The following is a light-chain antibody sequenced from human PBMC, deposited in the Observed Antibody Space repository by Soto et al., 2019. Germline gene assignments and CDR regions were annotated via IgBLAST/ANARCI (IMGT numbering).Light chain of an antibody. V-gene: IGKV1-5*03. Sequence: DIQMTQSPSTLSASVGDRVTITCRASQSINNWLAWYQQKPGKAPKLFIFKASNLESGTRSRFSGSGSGTEFTLSISSLLPDDFAPYFCQQYESFSRTFGQRTKVESK. CDR2: KAS. CDR1: QSINNW. J-gene: IGKJ1*01. CDR3: QQYESFSRT.